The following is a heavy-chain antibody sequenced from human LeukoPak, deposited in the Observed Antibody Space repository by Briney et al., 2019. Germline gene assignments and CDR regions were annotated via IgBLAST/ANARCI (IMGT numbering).Heavy chain of an antibody. CDR2: MSGDTVTT. V-gene: IGHV3-23*01. D-gene: IGHD3-22*01. Sequence: GGSLRLSCAASGFPFSSYAMSWVRQAPGKGLEWVSAMSGDTVTTYYADSVKGRFTISRDNPRNTLFLQMDSLRAEDTAVYYCAREKWLITPECFLHWGQGTLVTVSS. CDR1: GFPFSSYA. CDR3: AREKWLITPECFLH. J-gene: IGHJ1*01.